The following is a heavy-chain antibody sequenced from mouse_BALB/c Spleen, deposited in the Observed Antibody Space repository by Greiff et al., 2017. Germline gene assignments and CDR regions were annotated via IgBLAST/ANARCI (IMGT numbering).Heavy chain of an antibody. J-gene: IGHJ4*01. CDR2: ISDGGSYT. Sequence: EVQRVESGGGLVQPGGSRKLSCAASGFTFSDYYMYWVRQTPEKRLEWVATISDGGSYTYYPDSVKGRFTISRDNAKNNLYLQMSSLKSEDTAMYYCAGYSPYYYAMDYWGQGTSVTVSS. CDR1: GFTFSDYY. D-gene: IGHD2-14*01. CDR3: AGYSPYYYAMDY. V-gene: IGHV5-4*02.